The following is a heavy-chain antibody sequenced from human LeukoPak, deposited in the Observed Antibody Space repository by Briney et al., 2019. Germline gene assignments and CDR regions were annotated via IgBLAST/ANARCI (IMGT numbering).Heavy chain of an antibody. CDR2: ISSSSSYI. D-gene: IGHD6-13*01. V-gene: IGHV3-21*01. CDR3: AREIAAAGKVFDY. Sequence: GGSLRLSCAASGFTLSGYSMNWVRQAPGKGLEWVSSISSSSSYIYYADSVKGRFTISRDNAKKSMYLQMNSLRAEDTAVYYCAREIAAAGKVFDYWGQGTLVTVSS. J-gene: IGHJ4*02. CDR1: GFTLSGYS.